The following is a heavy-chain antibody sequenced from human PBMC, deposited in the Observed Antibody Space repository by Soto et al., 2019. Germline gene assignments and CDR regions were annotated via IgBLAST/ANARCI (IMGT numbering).Heavy chain of an antibody. CDR2: ISSGGST. V-gene: IGHV3-66*01. CDR1: GFTVNSNY. CDR3: ARDHRDWHFDL. J-gene: IGHJ2*01. Sequence: EVQLVESGGGLVQPGGSLRLSCTASGFTVNSNYMSWVRQVPGKGLEWVSVISSGGSTDYADSVKGRFTISRDNSKNTLYLHMNSLRAEDTAVYYYARDHRDWHFDLWGRGTLVTVSS.